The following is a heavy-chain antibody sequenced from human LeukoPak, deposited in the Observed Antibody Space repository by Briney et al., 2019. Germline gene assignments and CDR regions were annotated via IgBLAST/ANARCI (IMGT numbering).Heavy chain of an antibody. J-gene: IGHJ4*02. D-gene: IGHD6-13*01. Sequence: GASVKVSYKASGYTFTSYGISWVRQAPGQGLEWMGWISAYNGNTNYAQKLQGRVTMTTDTSTSTAYMELRSLRSDDTAVYYCARDQSKIAAAGLGGSDYWGQGTLVTVSS. V-gene: IGHV1-18*01. CDR3: ARDQSKIAAAGLGGSDY. CDR2: ISAYNGNT. CDR1: GYTFTSYG.